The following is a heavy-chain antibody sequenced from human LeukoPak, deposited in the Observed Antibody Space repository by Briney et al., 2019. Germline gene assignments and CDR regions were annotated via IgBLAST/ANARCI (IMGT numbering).Heavy chain of an antibody. CDR3: LCGDGVATHGSFDY. J-gene: IGHJ4*02. V-gene: IGHV1-69*05. CDR1: GGTFSSYA. CDR2: TIPIFGTA. D-gene: IGHD3-3*01. Sequence: SVKVSCKASGGTFSSYAISWVRQAPGQGLEWMGRTIPIFGTANYAQKFQGRVTITTDESTSTAYMELSSLRSEDTAVYYCLCGDGVATHGSFDYWGQGTLVTVSS.